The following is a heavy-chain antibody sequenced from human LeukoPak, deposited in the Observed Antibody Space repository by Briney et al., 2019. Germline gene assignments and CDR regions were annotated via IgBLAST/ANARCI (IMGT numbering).Heavy chain of an antibody. D-gene: IGHD6-13*01. CDR2: IKQDGSEK. Sequence: GGSLRLSCAASGFTFSSYWMSWVRQAPGKGLEWVANIKQDGSEKYYVDSVKGRFTISRDNAKNSLYLQMNSLRAEDTAVYYCAREYSSWYEVFDYWGQGTLVTVSS. CDR1: GFTFSSYW. J-gene: IGHJ4*02. CDR3: AREYSSWYEVFDY. V-gene: IGHV3-7*01.